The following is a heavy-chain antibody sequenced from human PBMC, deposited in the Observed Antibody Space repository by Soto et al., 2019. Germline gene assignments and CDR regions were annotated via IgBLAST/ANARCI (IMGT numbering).Heavy chain of an antibody. Sequence: QVQLVESGGGVVQPGRSLRLSCTASGFTFSSYGMHWVRQAPGRGLEWVAFISYDGSKKHYADYVKGRFIISRDNSKNTLDLEMNSLRPEDTGVYYCPKDFTSYTAEPYYFDYWGQGTLVPVSS. CDR3: PKDFTSYTAEPYYFDY. J-gene: IGHJ4*02. V-gene: IGHV3-30*18. D-gene: IGHD3-16*01. CDR2: ISYDGSKK. CDR1: GFTFSSYG.